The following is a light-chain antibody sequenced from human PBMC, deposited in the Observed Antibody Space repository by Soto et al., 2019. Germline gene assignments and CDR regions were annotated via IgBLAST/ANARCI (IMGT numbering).Light chain of an antibody. CDR3: KQANSFPPP. J-gene: IGKJ4*01. Sequence: DIQMTQSPSSVSASVGDRVTITCRASQGISSWLAWYQQKPGKAPNLLIHTASSLQSGVPSSFSGSGSGKDFTLTITSLQPKDFATYYCKQANSFPPPFGGGTKVEIK. CDR2: TAS. V-gene: IGKV1-12*01. CDR1: QGISSW.